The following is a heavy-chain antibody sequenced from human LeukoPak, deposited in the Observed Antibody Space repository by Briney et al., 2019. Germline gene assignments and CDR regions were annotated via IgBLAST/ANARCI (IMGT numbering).Heavy chain of an antibody. J-gene: IGHJ5*02. Sequence: GGSLRLSCAASGFTFSNYAMHWVRQAPGKGLEWVAVISYDGSNKYYADSVKGRFTISRDNSKNTLYLQMNSLRAEDTAVYYCARGVSSGWYVRTANWFDPWGQGTLVTVSS. CDR1: GFTFSNYA. CDR2: ISYDGSNK. CDR3: ARGVSSGWYVRTANWFDP. V-gene: IGHV3-30-3*01. D-gene: IGHD6-19*01.